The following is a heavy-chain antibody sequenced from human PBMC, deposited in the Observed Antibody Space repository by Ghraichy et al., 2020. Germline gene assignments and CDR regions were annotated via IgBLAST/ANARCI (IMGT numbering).Heavy chain of an antibody. CDR1: GGSFSGYY. J-gene: IGHJ4*02. CDR2: INHSGST. Sequence: SETLSLTCAVYGGSFSGYYWSWIRQPPGKGLEWIGEINHSGSTNYNPSLKSRVTISVDTSKNQFSLKLSSVTAADTAVYYCARAHPYYYGSGSYYSWGQGTLVTVSS. D-gene: IGHD3-10*01. V-gene: IGHV4-34*01. CDR3: ARAHPYYYGSGSYYS.